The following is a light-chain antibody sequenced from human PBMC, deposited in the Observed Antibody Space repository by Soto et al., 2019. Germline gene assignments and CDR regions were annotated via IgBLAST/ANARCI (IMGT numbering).Light chain of an antibody. Sequence: SYELTQPPSVSVAPGKTARITCGGNDIGIKSVQWYQQKPGQAPVLVIYYGGDRPSGIPERFSGSNSGNTATLTITRVEAGDEADYYCQVWDSTSDHPTNVFGSGTKLTVL. CDR1: DIGIKS. J-gene: IGLJ1*01. CDR2: YGG. CDR3: QVWDSTSDHPTNV. V-gene: IGLV3-21*04.